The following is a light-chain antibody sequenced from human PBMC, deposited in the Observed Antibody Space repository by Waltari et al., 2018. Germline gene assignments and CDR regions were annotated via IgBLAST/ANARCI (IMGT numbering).Light chain of an antibody. J-gene: IGKJ2*01. V-gene: IGKV1-39*01. Sequence: DIQMTQSPSSLSASVGDRVTITCRASQSISSYLNWYQQKPGKAPKLLIYAASSLQSGVPSRFSGSGSGTDFTLTSSSLQPEDFATYYCQQSYSTPEYTFGQGTKLEI. CDR1: QSISSY. CDR3: QQSYSTPEYT. CDR2: AAS.